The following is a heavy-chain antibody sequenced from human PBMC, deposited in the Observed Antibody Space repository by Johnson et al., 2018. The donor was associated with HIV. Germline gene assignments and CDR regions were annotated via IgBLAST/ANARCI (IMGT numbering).Heavy chain of an antibody. J-gene: IGHJ3*02. D-gene: IGHD1-26*01. Sequence: VQLVESGGGLVQPGGSLRLSCGASGFTFSNYAMSWVRQALGKGLEWVSVIYSGGSTYYADSVKGRFTISRDNSKNTLYLQMNSLRAEDTAVYYCAKGGPDAFDIWGQGTMVTVSS. CDR3: AKGGPDAFDI. CDR2: IYSGGST. V-gene: IGHV3-23*03. CDR1: GFTFSNYA.